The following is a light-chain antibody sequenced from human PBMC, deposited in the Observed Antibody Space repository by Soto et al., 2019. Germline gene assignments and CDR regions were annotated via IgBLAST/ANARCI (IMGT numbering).Light chain of an antibody. Sequence: DIQMTQSPSSLSASVGDRVTITCRASQSISKYVNWYQHKPGKAPTVLIHAASSLQSGVPSRFSGSGSGTDFTLTISSLQPDDFATHYCQQYETFWTFGQGTKVDIK. V-gene: IGKV1-39*01. J-gene: IGKJ1*01. CDR3: QQYETFWT. CDR1: QSISKY. CDR2: AAS.